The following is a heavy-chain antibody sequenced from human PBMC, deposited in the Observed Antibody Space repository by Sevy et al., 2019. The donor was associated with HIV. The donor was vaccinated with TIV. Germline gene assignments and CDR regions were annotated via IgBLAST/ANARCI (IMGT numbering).Heavy chain of an antibody. V-gene: IGHV3-74*01. Sequence: GGSLRLSCAASGFTFSSYWMHWVRQAPGKGLVWVSRVNSDGSSTSYAYSVKGRLTISRDNAKNTLYLQMNSLRAEDTAVYYCARGAAAGTFDYWGQGTLVTVSS. D-gene: IGHD6-13*01. J-gene: IGHJ4*02. CDR2: VNSDGSST. CDR1: GFTFSSYW. CDR3: ARGAAAGTFDY.